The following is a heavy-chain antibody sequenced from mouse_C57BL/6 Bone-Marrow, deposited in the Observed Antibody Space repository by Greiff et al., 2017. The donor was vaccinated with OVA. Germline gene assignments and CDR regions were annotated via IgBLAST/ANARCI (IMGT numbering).Heavy chain of an antibody. CDR1: GFTFSSYA. CDR2: ISSGGDYI. J-gene: IGHJ3*01. Sequence: EVQGVESGEGLVKPGGSLKLSCAASGFTFSSYAMSWVRQTPEKRLEWVAYISSGGDYIYYADTVKGRFTISRDNARNTLYLQMSSLKSEDTAMYYCTRDRWLRREFAYWGQGTLVTVSA. D-gene: IGHD2-2*01. V-gene: IGHV5-9-1*02. CDR3: TRDRWLRREFAY.